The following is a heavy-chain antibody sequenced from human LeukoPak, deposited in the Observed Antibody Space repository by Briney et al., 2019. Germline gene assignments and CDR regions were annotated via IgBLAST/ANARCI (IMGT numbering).Heavy chain of an antibody. CDR1: GGTFSSYV. D-gene: IGHD3-10*01. CDR3: ASERGATQYFDY. V-gene: IGHV1-69*04. Sequence: SVKVSCKASGGTFSSYVITWVRQAPGQGLEWMGRIIPMLDIQNYAQKFQGRVTITADKSTSTAYMELSSLRSEGTVVYYCASERGATQYFDYWGQGTLVTVSS. J-gene: IGHJ4*02. CDR2: IIPMLDIQ.